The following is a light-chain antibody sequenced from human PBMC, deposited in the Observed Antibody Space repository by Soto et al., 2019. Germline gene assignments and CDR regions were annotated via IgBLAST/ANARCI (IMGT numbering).Light chain of an antibody. CDR2: GAS. J-gene: IGKJ4*01. CDR1: QSVSSN. CDR3: QQYNNWPPLT. Sequence: EIVMTQSPATLSVSPGERATLSCRASQSVSSNLAWYQQKPGQAPRLLIYGASTMATGIPARFSGSGSGTAYTLTISSLQSEDVAVYYCQQYNNWPPLTFGGGTKVEIK. V-gene: IGKV3-15*01.